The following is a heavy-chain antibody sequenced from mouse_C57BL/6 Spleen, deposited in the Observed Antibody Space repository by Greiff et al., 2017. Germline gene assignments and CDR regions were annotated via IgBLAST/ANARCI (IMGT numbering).Heavy chain of an antibody. CDR1: GYTFTSYG. Sequence: VKLVESGAELARPGASVKLSCKASGYTFTSYGISWVKQRPGQGLEWIGEIYPRSGNTYYNEKFKGKATLTADKSSSTAYMELRSLTSEDSAVYFGARRTTVVATPYFDYWGQGTTLTVSS. J-gene: IGHJ2*01. CDR3: ARRTTVVATPYFDY. D-gene: IGHD1-1*01. CDR2: IYPRSGNT. V-gene: IGHV1-81*01.